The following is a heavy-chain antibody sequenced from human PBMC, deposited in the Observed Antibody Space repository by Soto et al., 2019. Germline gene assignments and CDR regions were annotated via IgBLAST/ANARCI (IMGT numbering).Heavy chain of an antibody. CDR3: ARQIVRGYSGYEQFPASGY. J-gene: IGHJ4*02. Sequence: GESLKISCKGSGYSFSTYWIAWVRQMPGKGLEWMGIIFPSDSDTRYSPSFQGQVTIAADTSISTAYLQWSSLRASDTPQYHRARQIVRGYSGYEQFPASGYWGQGTQGTVSS. V-gene: IGHV5-51*01. CDR2: IFPSDSDT. CDR1: GYSFSTYW. D-gene: IGHD5-12*01.